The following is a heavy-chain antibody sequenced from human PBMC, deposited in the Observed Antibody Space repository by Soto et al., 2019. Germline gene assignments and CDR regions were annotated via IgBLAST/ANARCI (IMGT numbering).Heavy chain of an antibody. CDR2: IYSIGST. D-gene: IGHD5-12*01. CDR3: ARDGDGYNY. V-gene: IGHV4-61*01. CDR1: GGSVSSGSYY. J-gene: IGHJ4*02. Sequence: QVQLQESGPGLVKPSETLSLTCTVSGGSVSSGSYYWSWIRQPPGKGLEWIGYIYSIGSTSYNPSLKSRVTISVDTSKNQFSLNLSSVTAADTAVYYCARDGDGYNYWGQGTLVTVSS.